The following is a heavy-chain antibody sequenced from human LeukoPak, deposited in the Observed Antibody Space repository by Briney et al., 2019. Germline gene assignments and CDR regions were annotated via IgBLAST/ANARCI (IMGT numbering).Heavy chain of an antibody. CDR1: GFTFNTFA. J-gene: IGHJ4*02. D-gene: IGHD2-21*02. V-gene: IGHV3-23*01. Sequence: GGSLRLSCAASGFTFNTFAMSWVRQAPGKGLEWVSAISGSGGNTYYADSVKGRFTISRDNAKNSLYLQMNSLRAEDTAVYYCARTAIGWEFDYWGQGTLVTVSS. CDR3: ARTAIGWEFDY. CDR2: ISGSGGNT.